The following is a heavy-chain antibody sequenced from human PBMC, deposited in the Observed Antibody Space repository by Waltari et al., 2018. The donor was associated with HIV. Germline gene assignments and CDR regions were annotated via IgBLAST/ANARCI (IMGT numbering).Heavy chain of an antibody. CDR3: ATVLVRTSWVITTAPFDY. CDR1: GFAVINNY. V-gene: IGHV3-53*01. Sequence: EVQLVESGGGLIQPGGSLRLACAASGFAVINNYMSWVRQAPGKGLGWVSLIYTKATKYYADSVKGRLTISRDNSKNTLYLQMNSLRADDTAVYFCATVLVRTSWVITTAPFDYWGQGTLVTVSS. CDR2: IYTKATK. J-gene: IGHJ4*02. D-gene: IGHD3-22*01.